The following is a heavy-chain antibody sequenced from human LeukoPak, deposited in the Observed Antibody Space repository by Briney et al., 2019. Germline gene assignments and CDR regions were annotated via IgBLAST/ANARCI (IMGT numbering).Heavy chain of an antibody. CDR2: ISSSGSYI. Sequence: GGSLRISCAAFGFTFSSYNMHWVRQAPGEGLEWVSFISSSGSYIYYADSLKGRFTISRDNAKNSLYLQMNSLRAEDTAVYYCARPGYIGYIIGYYFDYWGQGTLVTVSS. CDR1: GFTFSSYN. D-gene: IGHD5-12*01. V-gene: IGHV3-21*06. J-gene: IGHJ4*02. CDR3: ARPGYIGYIIGYYFDY.